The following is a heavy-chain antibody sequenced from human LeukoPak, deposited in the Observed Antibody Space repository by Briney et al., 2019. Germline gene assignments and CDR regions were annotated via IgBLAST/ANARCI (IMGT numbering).Heavy chain of an antibody. J-gene: IGHJ4*02. CDR3: ARRGGSYYETFDY. CDR2: IYYSGST. D-gene: IGHD1-26*01. V-gene: IGHV4-59*12. CDR1: GGSISSYY. Sequence: SETLSLTCTVSGGSISSYYWSWIRQPPGKGLEWIGSIYYSGSTYYNPSLKSRVTISVDTSKNQFSLKLSSVTAADTAVYYCARRGGSYYETFDYWGQGTLVTVSS.